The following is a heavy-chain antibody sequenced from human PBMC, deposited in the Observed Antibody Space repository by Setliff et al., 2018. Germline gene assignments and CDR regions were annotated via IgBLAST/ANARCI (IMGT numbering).Heavy chain of an antibody. V-gene: IGHV4-34*01. Sequence: SETLSLTCAVYGGSFSGYYWSWIRQPPGKGLEWIGSIYYSGSTYYNLSLKSRVTISVDTSKNQFSLKLSSVTAADTAVYYCARGTGLGSAWYVYYYGMDVWGQGTTVTVSS. J-gene: IGHJ6*02. CDR3: ARGTGLGSAWYVYYYGMDV. CDR1: GGSFSGYY. CDR2: IYYSGST. D-gene: IGHD6-19*01.